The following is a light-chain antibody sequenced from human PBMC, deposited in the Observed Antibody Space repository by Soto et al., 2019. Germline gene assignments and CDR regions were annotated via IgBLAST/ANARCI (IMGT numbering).Light chain of an antibody. CDR1: SSDVGAYNH. J-gene: IGLJ1*01. Sequence: QSALTQPASVSGSPGQSITISCTGTSSDVGAYNHVSWYQQHPGKAPKLMIYEVSNRPSGVSNSFSGSKSGNTASLTISGLLPEDEADYYCNSYTSSSTVVFGTGTKVTVL. V-gene: IGLV2-14*01. CDR2: EVS. CDR3: NSYTSSSTVV.